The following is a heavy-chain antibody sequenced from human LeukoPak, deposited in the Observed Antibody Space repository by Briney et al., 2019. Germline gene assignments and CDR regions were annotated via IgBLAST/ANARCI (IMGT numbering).Heavy chain of an antibody. V-gene: IGHV4-34*01. CDR1: GGSFSGYY. D-gene: IGHD1-26*01. Sequence: SETLSLTCAVYGGSFSGYYWSWIRQPPGKGLEWIGEINHSGSTSYNPSLKSRVTISVDTSKNQFSLKLSSVTAADTAVYYCARLIVGTTDFDYWGQGTLVTVSS. J-gene: IGHJ4*02. CDR2: INHSGST. CDR3: ARLIVGTTDFDY.